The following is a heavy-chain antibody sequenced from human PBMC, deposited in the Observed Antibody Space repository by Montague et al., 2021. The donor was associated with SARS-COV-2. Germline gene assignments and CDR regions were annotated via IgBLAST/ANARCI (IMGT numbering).Heavy chain of an antibody. D-gene: IGHD6-19*01. Sequence: PALVTPSQTVTLTCAFSGFPLSTSGGCVCWIRQPPGKALAWHTLXYLXSYKRYSPSRKSRLTITKDNYTNQVVLTMTKMDPVDTATYYCAHRQSRQWLAGGYFDYWGQGTLVTVSS. J-gene: IGHJ4*02. CDR2: XYLXSYK. CDR1: GFPLSTSGGC. CDR3: AHRQSRQWLAGGYFDY. V-gene: IGHV2-5*01.